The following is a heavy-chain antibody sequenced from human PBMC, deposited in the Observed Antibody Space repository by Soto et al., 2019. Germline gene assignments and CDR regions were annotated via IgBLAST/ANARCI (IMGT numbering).Heavy chain of an antibody. Sequence: SETLSLTCAVYGGSFSGYYWSWIRQPPGKGLEWIGEINHSGSTNYNPSLKSRVTISVDTSKNQFSLKLSSVTAADTAVYYCASAAYSSSSHFPASRFYYYYGMDVWGQGTTVTVSS. CDR2: INHSGST. J-gene: IGHJ6*02. V-gene: IGHV4-34*01. CDR3: ASAAYSSSSHFPASRFYYYYGMDV. CDR1: GGSFSGYY. D-gene: IGHD6-6*01.